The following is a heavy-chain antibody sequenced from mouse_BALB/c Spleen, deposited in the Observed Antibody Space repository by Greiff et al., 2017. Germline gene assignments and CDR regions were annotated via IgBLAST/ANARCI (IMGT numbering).Heavy chain of an antibody. CDR1: GFSLTSYD. CDR3: VREGDRYGYFDY. CDR2: IWTGGGT. Sequence: QVQLQQSGPGLVAPSQSLSITCTVSGFSLTSYDISWIRQPPGKGLEWLGVIWTGGGTNYNSAFMSRLSISKDNSKSQVFLKMNSLQTDDTAIYYCVREGDRYGYFDYWGQGTTLTVSS. V-gene: IGHV2-9-2*01. D-gene: IGHD2-14*01. J-gene: IGHJ2*01.